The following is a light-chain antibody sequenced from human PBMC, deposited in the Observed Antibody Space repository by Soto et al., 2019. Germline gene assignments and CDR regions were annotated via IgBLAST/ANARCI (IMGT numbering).Light chain of an antibody. CDR2: VNSGGSH. Sequence: QPVLTQSPSASASLGASVKLTCTLSSGHSDYAIAWHQQQPEKGPRFLMKVNSGGSHNKGDGIPDRFSGSSSGAERYLTISSLQSEDEADYYCQTWDTGIVFGTGTKLTVL. V-gene: IGLV4-69*01. CDR3: QTWDTGIV. J-gene: IGLJ1*01. CDR1: SGHSDYA.